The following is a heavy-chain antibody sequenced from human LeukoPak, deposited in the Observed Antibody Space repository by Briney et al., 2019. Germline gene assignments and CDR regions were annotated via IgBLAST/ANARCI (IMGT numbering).Heavy chain of an antibody. D-gene: IGHD2-2*01. CDR2: IYYSGST. CDR1: GGSISSYY. CDR3: ASVGYCSSSSCTADWFDP. Sequence: SETLSLTCTVSGGSISSYYWTWIRQPPGKGLEWIGHIYYSGSTNYNPSLKSRVTISVDTSKNQFSLKLSSVTAADTAVYYCASVGYCSSSSCTADWFDPWGQGTLVTVSS. J-gene: IGHJ5*02. V-gene: IGHV4-59*01.